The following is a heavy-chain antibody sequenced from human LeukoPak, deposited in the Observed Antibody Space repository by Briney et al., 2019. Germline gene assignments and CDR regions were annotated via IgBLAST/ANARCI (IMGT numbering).Heavy chain of an antibody. V-gene: IGHV3-23*01. CDR1: GFTLSSYA. Sequence: GGSLRLSCAASGFTLSSYAMSWVRQAPGKGLEWVSTISNTGGSTYYADSVKGRFTISRDNSKNTLSLQMNSLRAEDTAVYYCARESWSGYYRTAFDYWGQGTLVTVSS. CDR2: ISNTGGST. CDR3: ARESWSGYYRTAFDY. D-gene: IGHD3-3*01. J-gene: IGHJ4*02.